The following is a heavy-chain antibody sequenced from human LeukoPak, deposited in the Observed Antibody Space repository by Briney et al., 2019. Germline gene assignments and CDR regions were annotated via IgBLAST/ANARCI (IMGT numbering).Heavy chain of an antibody. CDR2: IYYSGST. CDR3: ARLEQWLGPLRD. J-gene: IGHJ4*02. Sequence: SETLSLTCAVYGGSFSGYYWSWIRQPPGKGLEWIGSIYYSGSTYYNPSLKSRVTISVDTSKNQFSLKLSSVTAADTAVYYCARLEQWLGPLRDWGQGTLVTVSS. V-gene: IGHV4-34*01. CDR1: GGSFSGYY. D-gene: IGHD6-19*01.